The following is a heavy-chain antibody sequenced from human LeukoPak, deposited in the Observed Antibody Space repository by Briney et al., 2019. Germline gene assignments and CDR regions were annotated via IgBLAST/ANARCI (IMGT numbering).Heavy chain of an antibody. CDR3: ARDRAYDSRFDAFDI. CDR1: GFTFDDYA. CDR2: ISWNSGSI. Sequence: GGSLRLSCAASGFTFDDYAMHWVRQAPGKGLEWVSGISWNSGSIGYADSVKGRFTISRDNAKNSLYLQMNSLRAEDTAVYYCARDRAYDSRFDAFDIWGQGTMVTVSS. V-gene: IGHV3-9*01. J-gene: IGHJ3*02. D-gene: IGHD3-22*01.